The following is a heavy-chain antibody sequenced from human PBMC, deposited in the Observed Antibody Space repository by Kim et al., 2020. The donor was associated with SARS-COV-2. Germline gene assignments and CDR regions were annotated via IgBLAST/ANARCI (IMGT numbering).Heavy chain of an antibody. CDR3: ARGPSQGIPLDY. CDR2: IFISGNP. CDR1: GDSVSNYY. D-gene: IGHD6-6*01. Sequence: SETLSLTCTVSGDSVSNYYWSWIRQPAGKGLEWIGRIFISGNPNYNPSLKGRVTMSIDTSGNHFSLQLASLTAADTAIYYCARGPSQGIPLDYWGQGTLVTLSS. V-gene: IGHV4-4*07. J-gene: IGHJ4*02.